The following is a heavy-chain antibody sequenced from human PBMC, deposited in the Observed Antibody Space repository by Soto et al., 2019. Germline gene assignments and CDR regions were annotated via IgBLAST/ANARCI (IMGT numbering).Heavy chain of an antibody. Sequence: GGSLRLSCAVPKFTFGDYWMSWVRQAPGKGLEWVSNIKQDGSDKNYADPVKGRFIISRDNVDNSMYLQMNSLRAEDTAVYYCASLSYGQLRYFDNWGPGTLVTVSS. J-gene: IGHJ4*02. D-gene: IGHD1-1*01. CDR3: ASLSYGQLRYFDN. CDR2: IKQDGSDK. V-gene: IGHV3-7*01. CDR1: KFTFGDYW.